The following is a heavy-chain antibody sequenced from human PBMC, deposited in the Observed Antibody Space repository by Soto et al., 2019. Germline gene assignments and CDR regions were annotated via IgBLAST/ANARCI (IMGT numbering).Heavy chain of an antibody. Sequence: PSETLSLTCTVSGGSISSYYWSWIRQPPGKGLEWIGHIYYSGSTNYNPSLKSRVTISVDTSKNQFSLKLSSVTAADTAVYYCARAQTTVTTVYYFDYWGQGTLGTVSS. V-gene: IGHV4-59*01. J-gene: IGHJ4*02. CDR3: ARAQTTVTTVYYFDY. CDR2: IYYSGST. D-gene: IGHD4-17*01. CDR1: GGSISSYY.